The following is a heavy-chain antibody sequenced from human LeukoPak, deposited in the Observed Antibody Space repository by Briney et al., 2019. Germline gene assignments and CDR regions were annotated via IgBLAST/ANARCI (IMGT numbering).Heavy chain of an antibody. CDR2: VWFDGRQT. J-gene: IGHJ4*02. CDR1: GFSMGSYG. D-gene: IGHD3-3*02. Sequence: GGSLRLSCVTSGFSMGSYGMHWLRQAPGKGLEWVTGVWFDGRQTYSADSVKGRFILSRDNPKNTLYLQMNSLRTEDTAIYYCARDLTFFALSPGGQGTLVTVSS. CDR3: ARDLTFFALSP. V-gene: IGHV3-33*01.